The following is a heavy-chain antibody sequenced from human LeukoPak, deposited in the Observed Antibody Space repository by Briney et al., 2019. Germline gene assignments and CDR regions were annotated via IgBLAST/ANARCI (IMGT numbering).Heavy chain of an antibody. Sequence: PGGSLRLSCVASGFTFSNYGIHWVRQAPGKGLEWVAFIRYDGSNKYYADSVRGRFTISRDNSKNTLYLQTNSLRAEDTAVYYCAKEYSSGWHDAFDIWGQGTMVTVSS. V-gene: IGHV3-30*02. CDR2: IRYDGSNK. CDR3: AKEYSSGWHDAFDI. J-gene: IGHJ3*02. CDR1: GFTFSNYG. D-gene: IGHD6-19*01.